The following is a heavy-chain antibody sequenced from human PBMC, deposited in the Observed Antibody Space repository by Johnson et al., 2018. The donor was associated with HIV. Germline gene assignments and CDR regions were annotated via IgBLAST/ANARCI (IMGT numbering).Heavy chain of an antibody. CDR2: IRYDGSNK. Sequence: QVQLVESGGGVVQPGGSLRLSCAASGFTFSNYGMHWVRQAPGKGLEWVAFIRYDGSNKYYADSVKGRFTISRDNSKNTLYVQMNSLRDEDTAVYYCAREGGSSGPDAFDIWGQGTMVTVSS. V-gene: IGHV3-30*02. D-gene: IGHD3-16*01. J-gene: IGHJ3*02. CDR1: GFTFSNYG. CDR3: AREGGSSGPDAFDI.